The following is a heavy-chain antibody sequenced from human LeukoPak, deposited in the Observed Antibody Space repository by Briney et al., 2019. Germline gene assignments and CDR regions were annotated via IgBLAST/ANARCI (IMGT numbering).Heavy chain of an antibody. D-gene: IGHD3-10*02. J-gene: IGHJ6*04. CDR2: ISYDGSNK. V-gene: IGHV3-30*04. CDR1: GFSFSDYY. CDR3: AELGITMIGGV. Sequence: AGGSLRLSCVASGFSFSDYYINWIRQAPGKGLEWVAVISYDGSNKYYADSVKGRFTISRDNAKNSLYLQMNSLRAEDTAVYYCAELGITMIGGVWGKGTTVTISS.